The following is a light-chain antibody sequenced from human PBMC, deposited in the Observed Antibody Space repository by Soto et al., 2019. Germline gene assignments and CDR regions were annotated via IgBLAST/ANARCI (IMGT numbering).Light chain of an antibody. CDR1: SSNIGRNA. Sequence: QSVLTQPPSASGTPGQRVTISCSGSSSNIGRNAVNWYQQLPGTVPKLLIYGNYQRPSGVPDRFSGSESATSASLAISGLQSEDEADYYCCSYAGSRIFGGGTKLTVL. V-gene: IGLV1-44*01. CDR2: GNY. CDR3: CSYAGSRI. J-gene: IGLJ2*01.